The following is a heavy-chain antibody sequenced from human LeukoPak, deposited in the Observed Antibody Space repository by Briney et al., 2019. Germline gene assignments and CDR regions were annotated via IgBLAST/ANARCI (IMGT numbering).Heavy chain of an antibody. D-gene: IGHD5-18*01. CDR3: ATPVRRTAMGDYFDY. J-gene: IGHJ4*02. Sequence: PGGSLRLSCAASGFTFGAYTINWVRQAPGKGLEWVAVISYDGSNKYYADSVKGRFTISRDNSKNTLYLQMNSLRAEDTAVYYCATPVRRTAMGDYFDYWGQGTLVTVSS. CDR2: ISYDGSNK. CDR1: GFTFGAYT. V-gene: IGHV3-30-3*01.